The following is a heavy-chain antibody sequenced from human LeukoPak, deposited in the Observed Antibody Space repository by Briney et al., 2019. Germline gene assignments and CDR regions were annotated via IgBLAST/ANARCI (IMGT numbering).Heavy chain of an antibody. Sequence: SETLSLTCAVYGGSFSGYYWSWIRQPPGKGLEWIGEINHSGSTNYNPSLKSRVTISVDTSKNQFSLKLSSVTAADTAVYYCARGAAAGTLLDYWGQGTLVTVSP. V-gene: IGHV4-34*01. CDR3: ARGAAAGTLLDY. J-gene: IGHJ4*02. CDR2: INHSGST. D-gene: IGHD6-13*01. CDR1: GGSFSGYY.